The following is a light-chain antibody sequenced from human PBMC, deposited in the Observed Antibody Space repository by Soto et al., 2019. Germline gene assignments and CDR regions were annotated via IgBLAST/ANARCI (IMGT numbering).Light chain of an antibody. CDR1: SSDVGAYNY. V-gene: IGLV2-14*01. J-gene: IGLJ1*01. Sequence: QSALTKPASVSGSPGQSITISCTGTSSDVGAYNYVSWYRHYSDKAPKLMIYAVSNRPSGVSNRFSGSKSGNTASLTISGLQAEDEADYYCSSYTNIGTLVFGTGTKLTVL. CDR2: AVS. CDR3: SSYTNIGTLV.